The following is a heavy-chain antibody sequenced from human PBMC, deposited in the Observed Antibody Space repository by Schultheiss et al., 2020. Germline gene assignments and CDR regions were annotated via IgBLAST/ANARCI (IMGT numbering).Heavy chain of an antibody. CDR2: ISSSGSTI. D-gene: IGHD6-19*01. CDR3: ARDTKGSGWSFDY. CDR1: GFTFSDHY. Sequence: GGSLRLSCAASGFTFSDHYMSWIRQAPGKGLEWVSYISSSGSTIYYPDSVKGRFTISRENAKNSLYLQMNSLRAEDTAVYYCARDTKGSGWSFDYWGQGTWSPSPQ. J-gene: IGHJ4*02. V-gene: IGHV3-11*01.